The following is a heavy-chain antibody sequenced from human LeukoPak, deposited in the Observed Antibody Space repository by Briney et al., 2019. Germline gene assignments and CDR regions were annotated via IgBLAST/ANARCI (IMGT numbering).Heavy chain of an antibody. D-gene: IGHD1-14*01. CDR1: GGSICSYY. V-gene: IGHV4-59*01. CDR2: IYYSGST. J-gene: IGHJ3*02. Sequence: PSETLFLTCTVSGGSICSYYWSWIRQPPGKGVEGIGYIYYSGSTNYNPSLKSRVTISVDTSKNQFSLKLSSVTAADTAVYYCVRDSRYDRAFDIWGQGTMVTVSS. CDR3: VRDSRYDRAFDI.